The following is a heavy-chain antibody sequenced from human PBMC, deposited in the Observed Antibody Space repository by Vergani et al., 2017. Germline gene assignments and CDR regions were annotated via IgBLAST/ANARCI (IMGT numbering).Heavy chain of an antibody. V-gene: IGHV3-48*03. CDR1: GFTFSSYE. CDR3: ARCSSTSCYTGYMDV. CDR2: ISSSGSTI. J-gene: IGHJ6*03. D-gene: IGHD2-2*02. Sequence: EVQLVESGGGLVQPGGSLRLSCAASGFTFSSYEMNWVRQAPGKGLEWVSYISSSGSTIYYADSVKGRFTISRDNAKNSLYLQMNSLRAEDTAVYYCARCSSTSCYTGYMDVWGKGTTVTVSS.